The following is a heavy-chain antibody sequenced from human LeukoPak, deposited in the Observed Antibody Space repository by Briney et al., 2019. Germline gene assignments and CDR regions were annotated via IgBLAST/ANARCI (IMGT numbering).Heavy chain of an antibody. D-gene: IGHD3-22*01. CDR3: ASGLAYYYDSSGGTLDY. CDR1: GFTFSSYA. J-gene: IGHJ4*02. Sequence: GGSLRLSCAASGFTFSSYAMHWVRQAPGKGLEWVAVISYDGSNKYYADSVKGRFTISRDNSKNTLYLQMNSLRAEDTAVYYCASGLAYYYDSSGGTLDYWGQGTLVTVSS. V-gene: IGHV3-30-3*01. CDR2: ISYDGSNK.